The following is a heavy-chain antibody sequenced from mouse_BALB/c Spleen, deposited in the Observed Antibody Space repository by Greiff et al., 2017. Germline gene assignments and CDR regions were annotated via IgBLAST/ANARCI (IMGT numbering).Heavy chain of an antibody. Sequence: EVQVVESGGGLVKPGGSLKLSCAASGFTFSSYAMSWVRQTPEKRLEWVASISSGGSTYYPDSVKGRFTISRDNARNILYLQMSSLRSEDTAMYYCARGGFLGPWFAYWGQGTLVTVSA. V-gene: IGHV5-6-5*01. CDR2: ISSGGST. CDR3: ARGGFLGPWFAY. CDR1: GFTFSSYA. D-gene: IGHD3-3*01. J-gene: IGHJ3*01.